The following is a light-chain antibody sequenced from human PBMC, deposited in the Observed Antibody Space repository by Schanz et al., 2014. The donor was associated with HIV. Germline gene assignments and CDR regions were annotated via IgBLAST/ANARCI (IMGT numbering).Light chain of an antibody. V-gene: IGLV2-8*01. Sequence: QSALTQPPSASGSPGQPVTIFCTGSSSDVGGYNYVSWYQQHPGKAPKVMIYEVSRRPSGVPDRFSGSKSGNTASLTVSGLQAEDEADYYCAAWDDSLNGVIFGGGTKVTVL. CDR1: SSDVGGYNY. J-gene: IGLJ2*01. CDR3: AAWDDSLNGVI. CDR2: EVS.